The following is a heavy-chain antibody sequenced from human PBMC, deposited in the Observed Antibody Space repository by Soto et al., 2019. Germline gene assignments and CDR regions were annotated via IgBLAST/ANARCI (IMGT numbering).Heavy chain of an antibody. CDR3: ATSHTGYSSSWPTGGDY. CDR2: IYSGGST. J-gene: IGHJ4*02. V-gene: IGHV3-66*01. D-gene: IGHD6-13*01. CDR1: GFTVSSNY. Sequence: GGSLRLSFAASGFTVSSNYMSWVRQAPGKGLEWVSVIYSGGSTYYADSVKGRFTISRDNSKNTLYLQMNSLRAEDTAVYYCATSHTGYSSSWPTGGDYWGQGT.